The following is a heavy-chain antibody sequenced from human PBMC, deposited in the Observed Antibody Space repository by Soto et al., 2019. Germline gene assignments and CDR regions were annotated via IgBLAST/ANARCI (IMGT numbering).Heavy chain of an antibody. Sequence: ASVKVSCKVSGYTLTELSIHWVRQTPGKGLEWMGGFDPGDDETIYAQKFQGRVTMTEDTSTDTAYMELSRLRSEDTAIYYCATADCIGTSCYADYNGMDVWGQGTTVTVSS. V-gene: IGHV1-24*01. CDR2: FDPGDDET. CDR3: ATADCIGTSCYADYNGMDV. J-gene: IGHJ6*02. CDR1: GYTLTELS. D-gene: IGHD2-2*01.